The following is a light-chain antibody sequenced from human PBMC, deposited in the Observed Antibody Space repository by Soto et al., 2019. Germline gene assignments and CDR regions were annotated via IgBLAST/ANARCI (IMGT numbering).Light chain of an antibody. CDR3: TSYSGITTLGV. Sequence: QAVVTQPASVSGSPGQSITISCTGTSSDVGAYDYVSWYQQHPGTAPKLIIYDVSHRPSGVSDRFSGSKSGNTASLTISGLQAEDEATYYCTSYSGITTLGVFGTGTKVTVL. CDR2: DVS. J-gene: IGLJ1*01. CDR1: SSDVGAYDY. V-gene: IGLV2-14*03.